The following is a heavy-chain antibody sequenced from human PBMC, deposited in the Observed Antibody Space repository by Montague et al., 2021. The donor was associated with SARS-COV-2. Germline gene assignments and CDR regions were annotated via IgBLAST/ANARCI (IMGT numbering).Heavy chain of an antibody. D-gene: IGHD4-17*01. V-gene: IGHV2-70*11. Sequence: PVLVKPTQTLTLTCAFSGFSLSTSGICVSWIRQPPGKALEWLARXDWDDDKYYSTSLKTRLTISKDTSKNQVVLTMTNMDPVDTATYYCARMTVTTALDYWGQGTLVTVSS. CDR2: XDWDDDK. J-gene: IGHJ4*02. CDR3: ARMTVTTALDY. CDR1: GFSLSTSGIC.